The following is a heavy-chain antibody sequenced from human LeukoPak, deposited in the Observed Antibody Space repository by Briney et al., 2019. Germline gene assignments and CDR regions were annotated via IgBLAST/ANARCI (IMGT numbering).Heavy chain of an antibody. CDR3: VRVTGSIDY. D-gene: IGHD1-26*01. V-gene: IGHV1-8*01. Sequence: ASVKVSCKASGYTFTTYDINWVRQAPGQGREWMGWMNPKSGYTGFAQNFQGRVTMTRDTSISTAYMELSSLRSEDTAVYYCVRVTGSIDYWGQGTLVTVSS. CDR2: MNPKSGYT. J-gene: IGHJ4*02. CDR1: GYTFTTYD.